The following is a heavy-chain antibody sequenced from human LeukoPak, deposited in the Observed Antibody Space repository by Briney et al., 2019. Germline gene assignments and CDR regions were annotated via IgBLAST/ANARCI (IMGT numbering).Heavy chain of an antibody. D-gene: IGHD3-9*01. Sequence: GGSLRLSCAASGFTFSIYSMSWVRQAREKGLEWVSSISSSSSYIYYADSVKGRFTISKDNPKNTLYLQMNSVRAEDTAVYYCARVANITTFGMDVWGHGTTVTVSS. CDR2: ISSSSSYI. J-gene: IGHJ6*02. CDR3: ARVANITTFGMDV. V-gene: IGHV3-21*01. CDR1: GFTFSIYS.